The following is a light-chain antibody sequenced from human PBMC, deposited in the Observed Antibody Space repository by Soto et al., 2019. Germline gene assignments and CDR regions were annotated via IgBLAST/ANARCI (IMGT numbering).Light chain of an antibody. CDR3: AAWDDILNGYV. Sequence: QSVMTQPPSASGTPGQRVTISCSGSSSNIASNTVTWYQQLPGTAPKLVIYSNYDRPSGVPDRFSGSTSGTSASLVIRGLQSEDEADYYCAAWDDILNGYVFGDGTKLTVL. J-gene: IGLJ1*01. CDR1: SSNIASNT. V-gene: IGLV1-44*01. CDR2: SNY.